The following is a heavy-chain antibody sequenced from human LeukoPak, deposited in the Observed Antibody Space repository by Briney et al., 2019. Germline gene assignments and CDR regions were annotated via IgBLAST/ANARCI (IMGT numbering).Heavy chain of an antibody. CDR1: GFTFSSYS. V-gene: IGHV3-48*01. CDR3: ARDLGGYSYGYNY. J-gene: IGHJ4*02. CDR2: ISSSSSTI. Sequence: PGGSLRLSCAASGFTFSSYSMNWVRQAPGKGLEWVSYISSSSSTIYYADSVKGRFTISRDNAKNSLYLQMNSLRAEDTAVHYCARDLGGYSYGYNYWGQGTLVTVSS. D-gene: IGHD5-18*01.